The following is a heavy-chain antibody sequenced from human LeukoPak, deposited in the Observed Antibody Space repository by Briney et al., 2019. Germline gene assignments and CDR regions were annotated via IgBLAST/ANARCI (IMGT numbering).Heavy chain of an antibody. V-gene: IGHV3-43*02. J-gene: IGHJ4*02. CDR3: AKVYVGSWYAYDH. CDR2: ISGDGGTT. CDR1: GFTFDDYA. D-gene: IGHD6-13*01. Sequence: GGSLRLSCTASGFTFDDYAMHCVRQAPAKGLEWVSLISGDGGTTDYADSVKGRFTISRDNRRNSLYLHMNSLRTEDTALYFCAKVYVGSWYAYDHWGQGTPVTVSS.